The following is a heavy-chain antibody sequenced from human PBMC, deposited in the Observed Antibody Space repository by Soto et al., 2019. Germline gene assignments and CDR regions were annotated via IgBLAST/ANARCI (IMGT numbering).Heavy chain of an antibody. V-gene: IGHV1-69*13. CDR2: IIPIFVTA. Sequence: SVKVSCMASGGIFTRYDIRWVRQAPGQGLEWIGAIIPIFVTANYAQKFQGRVTITADASTSTAYMELSSLRSDDTAIYYCAINEGRDVSNFDYWGQGTLVTVSS. J-gene: IGHJ4*02. CDR3: AINEGRDVSNFDY. CDR1: GGIFTRYD. D-gene: IGHD2-15*01.